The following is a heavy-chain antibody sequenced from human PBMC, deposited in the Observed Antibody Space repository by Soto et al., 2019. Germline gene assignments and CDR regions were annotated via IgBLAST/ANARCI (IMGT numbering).Heavy chain of an antibody. CDR3: ARGGGGNCEIWLDP. V-gene: IGHV4-31*03. D-gene: IGHD2-15*01. Sequence: SETLSLTCTVSGGSISSGGYYWSWIRQPPGKGLEWIGYIYYSGSTYYNPSLKSRVTISVDTSKNQFSLKLSSVTAADTAAYYCARGGGGNCEIWLDPWRQVTLVTVSS. CDR2: IYYSGST. CDR1: GGSISSGGYY. J-gene: IGHJ5*02.